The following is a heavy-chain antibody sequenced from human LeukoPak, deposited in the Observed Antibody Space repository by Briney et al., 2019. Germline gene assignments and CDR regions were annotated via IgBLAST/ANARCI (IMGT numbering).Heavy chain of an antibody. V-gene: IGHV3-30-3*01. Sequence: PGRSLRLSCAASGFTFSSYAMHWVRQAPGKGLEWVAVISYDGSNKYYADSVKGRFTISRDNSKNSLYLQMNSLRAEDTAVYYCARDPGYSSGWGAFDIWGQGTMVTVSS. J-gene: IGHJ3*02. D-gene: IGHD6-19*01. CDR3: ARDPGYSSGWGAFDI. CDR2: ISYDGSNK. CDR1: GFTFSSYA.